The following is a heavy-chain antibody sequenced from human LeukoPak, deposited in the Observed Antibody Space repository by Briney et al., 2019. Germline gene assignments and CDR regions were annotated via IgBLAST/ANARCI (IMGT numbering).Heavy chain of an antibody. D-gene: IGHD3-10*01. J-gene: IGHJ6*03. CDR2: INHSGST. CDR3: ARAVGSGSFQTYYYYMDV. CDR1: GGSFSGYY. Sequence: SETLSLTCAVYGGSFSGYYWSWIRQPPGKGLEWIGEINHSGSTNYNPSLKSRVTMSVDTSKNQFSLKLSSVTAADTAVYYCARAVGSGSFQTYYYYMDVWGKGTTVTISS. V-gene: IGHV4-34*01.